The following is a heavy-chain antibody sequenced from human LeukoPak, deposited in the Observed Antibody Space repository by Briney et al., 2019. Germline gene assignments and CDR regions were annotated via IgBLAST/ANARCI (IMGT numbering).Heavy chain of an antibody. J-gene: IGHJ4*02. CDR1: GASISSGANY. Sequence: PSETLSLTCTVSGASISSGANYWHWIRQPAGKGLEWIGFVYYTGSTKYNPSLGSRVTISVDTSKNQFSLKLSSVTAADTAVYYCATERVDYDILTGYYRDRRFDYWGQGTLVTVSS. CDR3: ATERVDYDILTGYYRDRRFDY. D-gene: IGHD3-9*01. V-gene: IGHV4-61*10. CDR2: VYYTGST.